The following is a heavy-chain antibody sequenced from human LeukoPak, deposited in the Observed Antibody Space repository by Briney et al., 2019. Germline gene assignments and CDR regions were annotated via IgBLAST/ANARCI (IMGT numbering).Heavy chain of an antibody. D-gene: IGHD4-17*01. V-gene: IGHV4-59*08. Sequence: PSETLSLTCTVSGDSVSVYYWSWIRQPPGKGLEWIGYISYSGSTDYNPSLKSRVTISVDTSKNQFSLKLSSVTAADTAVYYCARGLGLTAVTEYYFDYWGQGTLVTVSS. CDR2: ISYSGST. J-gene: IGHJ4*02. CDR1: GDSVSVYY. CDR3: ARGLGLTAVTEYYFDY.